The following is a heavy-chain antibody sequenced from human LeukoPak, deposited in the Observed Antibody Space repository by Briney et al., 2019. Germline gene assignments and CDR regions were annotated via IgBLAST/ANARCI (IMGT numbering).Heavy chain of an antibody. V-gene: IGHV4-59*10. J-gene: IGHJ4*02. CDR2: IYSSGST. CDR1: GVSFSGYY. CDR3: ARVGVAAGFDY. D-gene: IGHD6-13*01. Sequence: RTSETLSLTCAVYGVSFSGYYWSWIRPPAGKELEWIGRIYSSGSTNYNPSLKSRVTISLDMSKNQFSLDLSSVTAADTAFYYCARVGVAAGFDYWGQGTLVTVSS.